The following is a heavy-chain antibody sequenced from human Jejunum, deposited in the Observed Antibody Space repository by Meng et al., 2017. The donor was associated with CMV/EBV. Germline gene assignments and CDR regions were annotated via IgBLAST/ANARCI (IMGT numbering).Heavy chain of an antibody. D-gene: IGHD2/OR15-2a*01. CDR1: FTFDDYA. CDR2: INWKSGKM. Sequence: FTFDDYAMHCVRQAPWKGLEWVSRINWKSGKMAYADSVKGRFTISRDNAKNSLYLQMDSLRTEDTALYYCAKDGRSNSDYPYFDYWGQGTLVTVSS. J-gene: IGHJ4*02. CDR3: AKDGRSNSDYPYFDY. V-gene: IGHV3-9*01.